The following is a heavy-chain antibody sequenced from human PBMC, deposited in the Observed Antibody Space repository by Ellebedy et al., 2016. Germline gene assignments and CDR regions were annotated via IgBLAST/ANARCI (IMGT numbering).Heavy chain of an antibody. CDR3: ARGAHGDYVSVFDN. CDR1: GDSVSRNSAS. CDR2: TYYRSKWYN. D-gene: IGHD4-17*01. V-gene: IGHV6-1*01. Sequence: SETLSLTCAISGDSVSRNSASWNWIRQSPSRGLEWLGRTYYRSKWYNDYAVSVKSRITINPDTSKNRFSLQMNSVTPEDTAVYYCARGAHGDYVSVFDNWGQGTLVTVSA. J-gene: IGHJ4*02.